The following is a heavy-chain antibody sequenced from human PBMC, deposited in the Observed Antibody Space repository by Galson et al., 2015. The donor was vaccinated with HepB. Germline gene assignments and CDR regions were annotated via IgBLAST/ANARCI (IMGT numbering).Heavy chain of an antibody. J-gene: IGHJ1*01. CDR1: GFTFSSYA. Sequence: SLRLSCAASGFTFSSYAMHWVRQAPGKGLEWVAVISYDGSNKYYADSVKGRFTISRDNSKNTLYLQMNSLRAEDTAVYYCARGGRYSGSYHNWGQGTLVTVSS. V-gene: IGHV3-30*04. D-gene: IGHD1-26*01. CDR2: ISYDGSNK. CDR3: ARGGRYSGSYHN.